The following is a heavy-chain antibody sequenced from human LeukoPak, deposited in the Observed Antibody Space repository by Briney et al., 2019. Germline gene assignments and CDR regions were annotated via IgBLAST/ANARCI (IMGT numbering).Heavy chain of an antibody. D-gene: IGHD3-10*01. Sequence: SETLSLTCTVSGGSIRSSSYYWSWIRQPPGKGLEWIGSIYYSGSTYYNPSLKSRVTIAVDTSKNQFSLKLSAVTAADTAVYYCARLQGSGSPPFDYWGQGTLVSVSS. CDR2: IYYSGST. CDR3: ARLQGSGSPPFDY. V-gene: IGHV4-39*01. J-gene: IGHJ4*02. CDR1: GGSIRSSSYY.